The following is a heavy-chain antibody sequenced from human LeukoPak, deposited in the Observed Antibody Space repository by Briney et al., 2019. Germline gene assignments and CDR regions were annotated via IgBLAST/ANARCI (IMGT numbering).Heavy chain of an antibody. CDR2: INHSGST. J-gene: IGHJ2*01. CDR3: ARAGVVRGYFDL. CDR1: GGSFSGYY. D-gene: IGHD3-3*01. V-gene: IGHV4-34*01. Sequence: PSETLSLTCAVYGGSFSGYYWTWIRQPPGKGLEWIGEINHSGSTNYNPSLKSRVTISVDTSKNQFSLKLSSVTAADTAVYYCARAGVVRGYFDLWGRGTLVTVSS.